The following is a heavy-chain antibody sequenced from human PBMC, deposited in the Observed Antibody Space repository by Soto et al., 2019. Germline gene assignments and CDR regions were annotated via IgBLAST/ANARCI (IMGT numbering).Heavy chain of an antibody. CDR3: ARDKITGLFDY. D-gene: IGHD2-8*02. J-gene: IGHJ4*02. Sequence: PSETLSLTCAVYGGSFSGYSWTWIRQPPGTGLEWIGEINHTGSTNYNPAIKSRVTKSVNTTKNQTSKKMTSVTAANTAVYYCARDKITGLFDYWGQGTLVTVS. CDR2: INHTGST. CDR1: GGSFSGYS. V-gene: IGHV4-34*01.